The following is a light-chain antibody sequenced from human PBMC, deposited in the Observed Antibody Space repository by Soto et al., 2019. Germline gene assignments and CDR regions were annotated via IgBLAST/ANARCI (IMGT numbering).Light chain of an antibody. CDR3: QQLNSYART. Sequence: DIQLIQSPSFLSASVGDRVTITCRASQSVSSFFAWYQQKPGKATKLLIYAASTLQSGVTSRFSSSGSGTEFSLTISSLQPEELATYYCQQLNSYARTFGQGTKVEI. V-gene: IGKV1-9*01. J-gene: IGKJ1*01. CDR2: AAS. CDR1: QSVSSF.